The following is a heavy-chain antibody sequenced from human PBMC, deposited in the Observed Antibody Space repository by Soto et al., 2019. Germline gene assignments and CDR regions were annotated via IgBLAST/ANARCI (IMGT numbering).Heavy chain of an antibody. D-gene: IGHD2-15*01. CDR2: INHSGST. V-gene: IGHV4-34*01. Sequence: QVQLQQWGAGLLKPSETLSLTCAVYGGSFSGYYWSWIRQPPGKGLEWIGEINHSGSTNYNPSLKSRVTVSVDTSKNQFSLKLSSVTAADTAVYYCARRKRVSGIVVVVAAPAFGDAFDIWGQGTMVTVSS. CDR3: ARRKRVSGIVVVVAAPAFGDAFDI. CDR1: GGSFSGYY. J-gene: IGHJ3*02.